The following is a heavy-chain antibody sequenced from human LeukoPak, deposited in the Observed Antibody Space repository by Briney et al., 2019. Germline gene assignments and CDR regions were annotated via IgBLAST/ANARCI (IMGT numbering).Heavy chain of an antibody. CDR1: GYSISSGYY. CDR3: ARQGPARAFDI. CDR2: IYHSGST. J-gene: IGHJ3*02. V-gene: IGHV4-38-2*01. Sequence: PSETLSLTCAVSGYSISSGYYWGWIRQPPGKGLERIGSIYHSGSTYYNPSLKSRVTISVDTSKNQFSLKLSSVTAADTAVYYCARQGPARAFDIWGQGTMVTVSS.